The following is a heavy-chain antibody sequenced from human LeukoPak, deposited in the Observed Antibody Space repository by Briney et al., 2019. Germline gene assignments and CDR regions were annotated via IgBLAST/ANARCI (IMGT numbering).Heavy chain of an antibody. CDR3: ARGKYSFDY. V-gene: IGHV3-11*01. CDR1: GFTFSDSY. CDR2: ISSSGSTI. Sequence: GGSLRLSCAASGFTFSDSYMSWIRQAPGKGLEYILYISSSGSTIYYADSVKGRFTLSRDNAKNSLSLEMNSLRAEDTAVYYCARGKYSFDYWGQGTLVTVSS. J-gene: IGHJ4*02.